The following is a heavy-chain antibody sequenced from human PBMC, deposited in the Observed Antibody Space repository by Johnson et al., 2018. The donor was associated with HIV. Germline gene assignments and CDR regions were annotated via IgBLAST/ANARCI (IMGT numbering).Heavy chain of an antibody. CDR3: ARVHPISSGWYIGAFDI. J-gene: IGHJ3*02. CDR1: DFTFSNNA. D-gene: IGHD6-19*01. CDR2: ISYDGTNT. Sequence: QVQLVESGGGVVQPGRSLRLSCAASDFTFSNNAIHWVRQAPGKGLEWVAVISYDGTNTYYADSVKGRFTISRDNAKNSLYLQMNSLRAEDTALYYCARVHPISSGWYIGAFDIWGQGTMVTVSS. V-gene: IGHV3-30*04.